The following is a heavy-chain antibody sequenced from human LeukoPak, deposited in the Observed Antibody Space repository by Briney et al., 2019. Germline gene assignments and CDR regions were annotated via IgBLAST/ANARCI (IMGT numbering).Heavy chain of an antibody. J-gene: IGHJ4*02. CDR3: ARESRETHSAYEFYFDY. CDR2: ISYDGSYT. D-gene: IGHD5-12*01. V-gene: IGHV3-30*04. Sequence: TGGSLRLSCAASGFTFSTYTIHWVRQAPGKGLEWVAVISYDGSYTYYAESVRGRFTFSRDNAKTSLYLQMNSLRAEDTAVYYCARESRETHSAYEFYFDYWGQGTLVTVSS. CDR1: GFTFSTYT.